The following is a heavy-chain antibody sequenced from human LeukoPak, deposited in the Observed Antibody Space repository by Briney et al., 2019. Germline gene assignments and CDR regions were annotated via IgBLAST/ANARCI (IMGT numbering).Heavy chain of an antibody. CDR3: AKEGPLRYFDY. CDR1: GFTFNNHA. D-gene: IGHD3-16*01. J-gene: IGHJ4*02. Sequence: QSGGSLRLSCAASGFTFNNHAMSRVRQAPGKGLEWVSGISGSGGGTYYADSVKGRFTISRDNSKNTLYLQMNSLRAEDTAVYYCAKEGPLRYFDYWGQGTLVTVSS. CDR2: ISGSGGGT. V-gene: IGHV3-23*01.